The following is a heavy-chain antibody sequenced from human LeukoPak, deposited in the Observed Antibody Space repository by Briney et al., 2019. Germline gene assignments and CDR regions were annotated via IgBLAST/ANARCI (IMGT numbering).Heavy chain of an antibody. J-gene: IGHJ4*02. CDR3: ARERKSSTSMDY. CDR2: INTDGSTI. CDR1: GFTFSSYW. D-gene: IGHD2-2*01. Sequence: PGGSLRLSCAPSGFTFSSYWMHWVRQAPGKGLVWVSRINTDGSTITYADSVKGRFTISRDNAKNTLYLQMNSLGAEDTAVYFCARERKSSTSMDYWGQGTLVTVSS. V-gene: IGHV3-74*01.